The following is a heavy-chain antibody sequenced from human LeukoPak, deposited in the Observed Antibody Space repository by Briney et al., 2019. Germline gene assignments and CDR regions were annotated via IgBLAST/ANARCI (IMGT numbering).Heavy chain of an antibody. D-gene: IGHD6-13*01. CDR1: GYTFTSYY. CDR3: ARDRLSSTDPFDY. J-gene: IGHJ4*02. Sequence: GASVKVSCKASGYTFTSYYMHCVRQSTGQGLESMGINNPSGGSTSYAQKFQGRVTMTRDTSTSTVYMELSSLRAEDTAVYYCARDRLSSTDPFDYWGQGTLVTVSS. V-gene: IGHV1-46*01. CDR2: NNPSGGST.